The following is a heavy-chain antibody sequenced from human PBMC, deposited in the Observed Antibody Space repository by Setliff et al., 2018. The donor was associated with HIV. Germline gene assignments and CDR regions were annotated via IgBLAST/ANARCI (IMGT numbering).Heavy chain of an antibody. CDR3: TRRGADSYYPRPLDV. D-gene: IGHD3-10*01. J-gene: IGHJ6*04. Sequence: SETLSLTCTVSDSGTYYWSWIRQPPGKGLEWIGYIYYSGSTNYNPSLKSRITISVDTSKNQFSLRLNSVTAADTAIYYCTRRGADSYYPRPLDVWGKGTTVTVSS. V-gene: IGHV4-61*01. CDR1: DSGTYY. CDR2: IYYSGST.